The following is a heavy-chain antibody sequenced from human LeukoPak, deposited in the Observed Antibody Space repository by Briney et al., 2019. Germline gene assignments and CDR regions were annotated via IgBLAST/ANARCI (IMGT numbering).Heavy chain of an antibody. D-gene: IGHD1-26*01. J-gene: IGHJ4*02. CDR1: GGSISSSSYY. CDR2: IYYSGST. V-gene: IGHV4-39*07. CDR3: ASTWELPSNFDY. Sequence: SETLSLTCTVSGGSISSSSYYWGWVRQPPGKGLEWIGSIYYSGSTYYNPSLKSRVTISVDTSKNQFSLKLSSVTAADTAVYYCASTWELPSNFDYWGQGTLVTVSS.